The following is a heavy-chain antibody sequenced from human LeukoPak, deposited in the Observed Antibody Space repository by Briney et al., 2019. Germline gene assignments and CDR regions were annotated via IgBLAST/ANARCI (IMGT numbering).Heavy chain of an antibody. Sequence: GGSLRLSCAASGFTFSSYAMSWVRQAPGKGLEWVSAIIGSGGSTYYAESVKGRFTISRDNSKNTLYLQMNSLRAEDTAVYYCAKSSDIVATNTEGFDYWGQGTLVTVSS. CDR3: AKSSDIVATNTEGFDY. J-gene: IGHJ4*02. CDR1: GFTFSSYA. V-gene: IGHV3-23*01. CDR2: IIGSGGST. D-gene: IGHD5-12*01.